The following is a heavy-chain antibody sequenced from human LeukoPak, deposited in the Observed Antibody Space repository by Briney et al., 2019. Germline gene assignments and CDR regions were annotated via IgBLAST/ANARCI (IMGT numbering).Heavy chain of an antibody. J-gene: IGHJ6*03. CDR1: GGTINSGEHY. D-gene: IGHD3-9*01. Sequence: SETLSLTCTVSGGTINSGEHYWGWIRQTPGKGLEWIGYIYHNGRTYSNPSLKSRLDLSVDTSKNQFSLKLTSVTVADTALYYFARYYDILSHMDVWGKGTTVTVCS. V-gene: IGHV4-30-4*08. CDR2: IYHNGRT. CDR3: ARYYDILSHMDV.